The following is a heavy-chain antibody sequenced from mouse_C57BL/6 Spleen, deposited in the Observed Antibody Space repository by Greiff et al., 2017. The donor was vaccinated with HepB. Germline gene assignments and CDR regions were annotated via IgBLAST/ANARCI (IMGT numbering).Heavy chain of an antibody. CDR3: ARGQDSSGYAWFAY. D-gene: IGHD3-2*02. J-gene: IGHJ3*01. CDR1: GFTFSSYA. Sequence: EVNVVESGGGLVKPGGSLKLSCAASGFTFSSYAMSWVRQTPEKRLEWVATISDGGSYTYYPDNVKGRFTISRDNAKNNLYLQMSHLKSEDTAMYYCARGQDSSGYAWFAYWGQGTLVTVSA. CDR2: ISDGGSYT. V-gene: IGHV5-4*03.